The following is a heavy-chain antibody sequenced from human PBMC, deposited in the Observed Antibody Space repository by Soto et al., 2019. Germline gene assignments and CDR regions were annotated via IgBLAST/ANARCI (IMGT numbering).Heavy chain of an antibody. J-gene: IGHJ4*02. CDR1: GFSISSYY. CDR2: IYYSGST. V-gene: IGHV4-59*08. Sequence: SETLSLTCTVSGFSISSYYWSWIRQPPGKGLEWIGYIYYSGSTNYNPSLKSRVTISVDTSKNQFSLKLSSATAADTAVYYCARLADNSYGLSFFDYWGQGTLVTVSS. CDR3: ARLADNSYGLSFFDY. D-gene: IGHD5-18*01.